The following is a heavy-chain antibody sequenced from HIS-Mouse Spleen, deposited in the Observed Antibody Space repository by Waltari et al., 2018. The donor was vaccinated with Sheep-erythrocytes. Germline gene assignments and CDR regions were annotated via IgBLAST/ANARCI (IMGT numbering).Heavy chain of an antibody. CDR3: ARVSTYCSSTSCYHLYYYYGMDV. CDR1: GYTFTGYY. J-gene: IGHJ6*02. D-gene: IGHD2-2*01. CDR2: INPNSGGT. Sequence: QVQLVQSGAEVKKPGASVKVSCKASGYTFTGYYMHWVRQAPGQGLEWMGWINPNSGGTNYAQKFQGRVTMTRDTSISTAYMELSRLRSDDTAVYYCARVSTYCSSTSCYHLYYYYGMDVWGQGTT. V-gene: IGHV1-2*02.